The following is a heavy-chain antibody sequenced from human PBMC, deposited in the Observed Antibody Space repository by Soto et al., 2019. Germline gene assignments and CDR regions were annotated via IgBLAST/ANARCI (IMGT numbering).Heavy chain of an antibody. Sequence: QVQLVESGGDVVQPGRSLRLSCAASGFTFSSYGMHWVRQAPGKGLEWVAVISYDGSYKYYAESVKGRFTISRDNSKNTVYLQMNSLRPEDTAVYYCAQPSSGYLPFDYWGQGTLVTVSS. CDR1: GFTFSSYG. CDR2: ISYDGSYK. V-gene: IGHV3-30*18. J-gene: IGHJ4*02. D-gene: IGHD3-22*01. CDR3: AQPSSGYLPFDY.